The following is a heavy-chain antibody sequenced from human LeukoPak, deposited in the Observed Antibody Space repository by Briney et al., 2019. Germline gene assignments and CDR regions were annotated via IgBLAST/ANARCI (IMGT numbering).Heavy chain of an antibody. CDR3: ARAPSFDY. V-gene: IGHV3-23*01. CDR1: GFTFSSSA. CDR2: ISGSSHFT. Sequence: SGGSLRLSCAASGFTFSSSAMNWVRQAPEKGLEWVSGISGSSHFTYYADSVKGRFTISRDNSKSTLYLQMNSLRAEDTAVYYCARAPSFDYWGQGTLVTVSS. J-gene: IGHJ4*02.